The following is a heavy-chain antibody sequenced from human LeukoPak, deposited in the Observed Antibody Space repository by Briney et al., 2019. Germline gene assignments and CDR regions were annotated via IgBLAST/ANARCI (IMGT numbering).Heavy chain of an antibody. CDR2: INHSGST. D-gene: IGHD2-2*01. CDR1: GGSFSGYY. J-gene: IGHJ4*02. CDR3: ARGPLRYCSSTSCYASGWYNY. V-gene: IGHV4-34*01. Sequence: SETLSLTCAVYGGSFSGYYWSWIRQPPGKGLEWIGEINHSGSTNYNPSLKSRATISVDTSKNQFSLKLSSVTAADTAVYYCARGPLRYCSSTSCYASGWYNYWGQGTLVTVSS.